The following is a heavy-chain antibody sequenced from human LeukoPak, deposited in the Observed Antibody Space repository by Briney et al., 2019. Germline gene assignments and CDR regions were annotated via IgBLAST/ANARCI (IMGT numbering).Heavy chain of an antibody. Sequence: SETLSLTCTVSGGSISSYYWSWIQQPPGKGLEWIGYIYYSGSTNYNPSLKSRVTISVDTSKNQFSLKLSSVTAADTAVYYCARARSITIFGVVIPRGDYTDVWGKGTTVTVSS. J-gene: IGHJ6*03. D-gene: IGHD3-3*01. CDR1: GGSISSYY. V-gene: IGHV4-59*01. CDR3: ARARSITIFGVVIPRGDYTDV. CDR2: IYYSGST.